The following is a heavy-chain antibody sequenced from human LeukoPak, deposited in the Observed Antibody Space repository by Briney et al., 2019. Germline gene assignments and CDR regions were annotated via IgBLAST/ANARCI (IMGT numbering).Heavy chain of an antibody. V-gene: IGHV3-53*05. Sequence: GGSLRLSCAVSGFTVTSHYMSWVRQAPGKGLEWVSFIYTGGSTVYADSVKGRCSISRDNSKNTLYLQMNSLRAEDTAVYYCATMDTAMVNGAFDIWGQGTMVTVSS. CDR2: IYTGGST. CDR1: GFTVTSHY. J-gene: IGHJ3*02. CDR3: ATMDTAMVNGAFDI. D-gene: IGHD5-18*01.